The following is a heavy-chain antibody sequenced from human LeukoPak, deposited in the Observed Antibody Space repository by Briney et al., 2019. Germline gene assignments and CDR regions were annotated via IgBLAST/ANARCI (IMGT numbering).Heavy chain of an antibody. CDR1: GFTFSNYA. CDR2: IVNSGGST. CDR3: AKDRAGYSYGLFDS. J-gene: IGHJ4*02. Sequence: GGSLRLSCVASGFTFSNYAMSWVRQAPGKGLEWVSGIVNSGGSTYYADSVKGRLTISRDNSKKTVYLQMSSLRGDDTAVYYCAKDRAGYSYGLFDSWGQGTLVTVSS. D-gene: IGHD5-18*01. V-gene: IGHV3-23*01.